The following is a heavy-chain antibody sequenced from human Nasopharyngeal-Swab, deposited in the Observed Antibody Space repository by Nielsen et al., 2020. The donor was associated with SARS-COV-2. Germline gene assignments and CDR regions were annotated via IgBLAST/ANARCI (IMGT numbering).Heavy chain of an antibody. D-gene: IGHD6-19*01. Sequence: SGPTLVNPTQPLTLTCTFSGFSLSTSGVGVGWIRQPPGKALEWLALIYWDDDKRYSPSLKSRLTITKDTSKNQVVLTMTNMDPVDTATYYCAHRGIAVASGWFDPWGQGTLVTVSS. CDR3: AHRGIAVASGWFDP. J-gene: IGHJ5*02. CDR1: GFSLSTSGVG. CDR2: IYWDDDK. V-gene: IGHV2-5*02.